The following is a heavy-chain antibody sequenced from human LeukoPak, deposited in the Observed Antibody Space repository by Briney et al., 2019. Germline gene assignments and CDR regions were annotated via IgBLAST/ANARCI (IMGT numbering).Heavy chain of an antibody. J-gene: IGHJ4*02. CDR3: AKTIAVADPNFDY. CDR2: ISYDGSNK. D-gene: IGHD6-19*01. V-gene: IGHV3-30*18. CDR1: GFTFSSYG. Sequence: PGGSLRLSCAASGFTFSSYGMHWVRQAPGKGLEWVAVISYDGSNKYYADSVKGRFTISRDNSKNTLYLQMNSLRAEDTAVYYCAKTIAVADPNFDYWGQGTLVTVSS.